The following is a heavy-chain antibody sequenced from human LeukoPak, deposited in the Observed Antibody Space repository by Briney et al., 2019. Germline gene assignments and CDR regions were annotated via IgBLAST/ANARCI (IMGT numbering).Heavy chain of an antibody. Sequence: VASVKVSCKASGYTFTSYDINWVRQATGQGLEWMGWMNPNSGNTGYAQKFQGRVTMTRNTSISTAYMELSSLRSEDTAVYYCARVISGSYTDAFDIWGQGTMVTVSS. CDR2: MNPNSGNT. CDR1: GYTFTSYD. V-gene: IGHV1-8*01. D-gene: IGHD1-26*01. CDR3: ARVISGSYTDAFDI. J-gene: IGHJ3*02.